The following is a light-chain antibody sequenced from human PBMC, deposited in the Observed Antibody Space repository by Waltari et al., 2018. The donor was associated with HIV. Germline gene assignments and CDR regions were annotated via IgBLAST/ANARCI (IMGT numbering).Light chain of an antibody. Sequence: DIQMTQSPSSLSASVGDKVTITCQASQDIRHYLNWYQKKPGKAPKLLIFDASKLHTGVPSRFSGSGSGTDLTFTITSLQPEDIGTYYCQQFADLPLTFSGGTQVEIK. CDR3: QQFADLPLT. J-gene: IGKJ4*01. CDR2: DAS. V-gene: IGKV1-33*01. CDR1: QDIRHY.